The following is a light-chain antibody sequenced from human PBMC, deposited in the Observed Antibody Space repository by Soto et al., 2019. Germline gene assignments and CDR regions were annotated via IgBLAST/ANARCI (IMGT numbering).Light chain of an antibody. V-gene: IGKV3-11*01. J-gene: IGKJ1*01. CDR1: QYINTR. CDR3: HQRQSWPRT. CDR2: QTS. Sequence: TVFTESPATLCSFPGDRVTLSCRASQYINTRLAWYQHRPGQAPRLLSYQTSIRAAGIPARFSASGSGTDFTLTISDVQPEDFALYYCHQRQSWPRTFGQGAKVDI.